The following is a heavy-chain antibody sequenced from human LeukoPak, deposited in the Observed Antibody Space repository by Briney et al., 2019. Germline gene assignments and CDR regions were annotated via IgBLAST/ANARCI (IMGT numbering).Heavy chain of an antibody. CDR3: ARVLRYFDWLFDP. J-gene: IGHJ5*02. CDR2: IYSGGST. Sequence: GGSLRLSCAASGFTFNTYTMNWVRQAPGKGLEWVSVIYSGGSTYYADSVKGRFTISRDNSKNTLYLQMNTLRAEDTAVYYCARVLRYFDWLFDPWGQGTLVTVSS. D-gene: IGHD3-9*01. CDR1: GFTFNTYT. V-gene: IGHV3-53*01.